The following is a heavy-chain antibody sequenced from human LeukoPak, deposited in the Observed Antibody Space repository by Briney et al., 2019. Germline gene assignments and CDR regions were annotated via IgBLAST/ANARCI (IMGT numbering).Heavy chain of an antibody. V-gene: IGHV3-11*06. CDR2: ISGSSSDT. Sequence: GGSLRLSCAASGFTFSDYYMSWIRQAPGKGLEWVSYISGSSSDTNYADSVKGRFTISRDNAKNSLYLQMNSLRADDTAVYHCARDYFITSSCNLGQFAPGGQGTQATVPP. CDR3: ARDYFITSSCNLGQFAP. D-gene: IGHD2-2*01. CDR1: GFTFSDYY. J-gene: IGHJ5*02.